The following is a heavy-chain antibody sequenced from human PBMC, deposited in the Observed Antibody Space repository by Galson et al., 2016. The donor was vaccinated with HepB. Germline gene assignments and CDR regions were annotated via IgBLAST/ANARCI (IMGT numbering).Heavy chain of an antibody. CDR3: VRGVYEFWCGYRPYTFDR. V-gene: IGHV3-21*06. CDR1: GFTFSDYG. CDR2: ISSSSSYI. Sequence: SLRLSCAASGFTFSDYGMHWVRQAPGKGLEWVASISSSSSYIHYVDSVKGRFTISRDNAKNSMDLQMNGLREDDTAVYFCVRGVYEFWCGYRPYTFDRWGQGTMVTVSS. D-gene: IGHD3/OR15-3a*01. J-gene: IGHJ3*01.